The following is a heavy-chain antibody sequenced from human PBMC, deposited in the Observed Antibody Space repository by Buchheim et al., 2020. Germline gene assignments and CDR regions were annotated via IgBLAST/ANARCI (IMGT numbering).Heavy chain of an antibody. CDR1: GFTLSYHG. V-gene: IGHV3-33*06. Sequence: QVQLVESGGGVVQPGRSLRLSCAASGFTLSYHGMHWVRQAPGKGLEWVAVIWYDGNNKYYLDSVKDRFTISRDNSKNTLFLQMNSLRAEDTAVYYCAKDGYFDWLLASQDYYYYMDVWGKGTT. CDR2: IWYDGNNK. J-gene: IGHJ6*03. D-gene: IGHD3-9*01. CDR3: AKDGYFDWLLASQDYYYYMDV.